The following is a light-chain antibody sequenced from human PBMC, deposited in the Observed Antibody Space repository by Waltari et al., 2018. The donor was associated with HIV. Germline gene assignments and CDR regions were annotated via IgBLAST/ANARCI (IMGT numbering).Light chain of an antibody. CDR2: ATS. CDR3: QKYGRSPRT. J-gene: IGKJ1*01. CDR1: QSISNNY. V-gene: IGKV3-20*01. Sequence: VLTQSPATLSLSPGERATLSCRASQSISNNYLAWYRQQPGQAPSLLIYATSSRATGIPDRFSGSGSGTDFTLTISRLEPEDFAVYYCQKYGRSPRTFGQGTKVEI.